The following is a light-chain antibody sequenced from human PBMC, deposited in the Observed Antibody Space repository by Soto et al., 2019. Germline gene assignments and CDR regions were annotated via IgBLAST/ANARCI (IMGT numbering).Light chain of an antibody. CDR2: KAS. CDR3: QQYNSYWT. CDR1: QSISSW. Sequence: QMTQSPSTMSASVGPRVTITYCARQSISSWLAWYQQKPGKAPKLLIYKASSLESGVPSRFSGSGSGTEFTLPLSSLQPEVFATYDCQQYNSYWTCGQGPKGEIK. V-gene: IGKV1-5*03. J-gene: IGKJ1*01.